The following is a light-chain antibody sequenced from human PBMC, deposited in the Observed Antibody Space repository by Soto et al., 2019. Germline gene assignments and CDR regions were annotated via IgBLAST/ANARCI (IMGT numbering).Light chain of an antibody. CDR2: GAS. V-gene: IGKV3-20*01. CDR1: QSVSSN. CDR3: QHYGSSPRP. J-gene: IGKJ1*01. Sequence: QSAAAVSLKKGERATLSCWASQSVSSNLAWYQQKPGQAPRLLIYGASTRATGIPARFSGSGSGTDFTLTISRLEPEDFAVYYCQHYGSSPRPSAQGTIVAIK.